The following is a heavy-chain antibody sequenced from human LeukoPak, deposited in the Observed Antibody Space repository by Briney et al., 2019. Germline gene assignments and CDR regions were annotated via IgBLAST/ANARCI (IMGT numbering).Heavy chain of an antibody. J-gene: IGHJ4*02. CDR2: ISYDGSNK. Sequence: GGSLGLSCAASGFTFSSYAMHWVRQAPGKGLEWVAVISYDGSNKYYADSVKGRFTISRDNSKNTLYLQMNSLRAEDTAVYYCARDRDIVVVVAATLDYWGQGTLVTVSS. D-gene: IGHD2-15*01. V-gene: IGHV3-30*04. CDR3: ARDRDIVVVVAATLDY. CDR1: GFTFSSYA.